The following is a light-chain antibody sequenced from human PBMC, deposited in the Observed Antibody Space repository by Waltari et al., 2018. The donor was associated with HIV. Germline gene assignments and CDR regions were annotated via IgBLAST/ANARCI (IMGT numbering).Light chain of an antibody. CDR3: QTWGAGIQEV. CDR1: NGHSNYA. Sequence: QLVLTQSPSASATLGASVKLTCPLINGHSNYAIAWHQQQPGKGLRYLMKLKRDGSHIKGDGIPDRFSGSSSGDERYLTISSIQSEDEADYYCQTWGAGIQEVFGGGTKLTVL. V-gene: IGLV4-69*01. CDR2: LKRDGSH. J-gene: IGLJ3*02.